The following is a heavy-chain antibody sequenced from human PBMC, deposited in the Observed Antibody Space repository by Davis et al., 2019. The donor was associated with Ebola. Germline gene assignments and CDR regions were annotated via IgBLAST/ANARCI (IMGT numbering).Heavy chain of an antibody. D-gene: IGHD6-19*01. CDR3: ARGGGLELAGDRDAFDI. CDR1: GYTFTSYG. V-gene: IGHV1-18*04. J-gene: IGHJ3*02. Sequence: ASVKVSCKASGYTFTSYGITWVRQAPGQGLEWMGWINPHNGNTNYAQNVQGRVTMTTDTSTSTAYMEVNSLTSDDTAVYFCARGGGLELAGDRDAFDIWGHGTMVTVSS. CDR2: INPHNGNT.